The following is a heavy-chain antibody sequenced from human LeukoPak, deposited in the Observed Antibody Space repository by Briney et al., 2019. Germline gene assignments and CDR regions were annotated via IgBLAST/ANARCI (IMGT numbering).Heavy chain of an antibody. CDR2: ISTSSSYI. J-gene: IGHJ4*02. V-gene: IGHV3-21*01. D-gene: IGHD4-23*01. CDR3: ARGATVRTPPVDY. CDR1: GFTFSSYS. Sequence: GGSLRLSCAASGFTFSSYSMNWVRQAPGKGLEWVSSISTSSSYIYYADSVKGRFTISRDNAKSSLYLQMNSLRAEDTAVYYCARGATVRTPPVDYWGQGTLVTVSS.